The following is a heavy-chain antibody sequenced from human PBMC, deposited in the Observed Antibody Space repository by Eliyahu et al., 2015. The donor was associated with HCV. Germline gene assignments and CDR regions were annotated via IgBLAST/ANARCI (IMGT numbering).Heavy chain of an antibody. Sequence: EVQLLESGGGLVQPGGSLRLSCAASGFTFSSYSMSWVRQAPGKGLQWVSSISGSGGTTYYADSVKGRFTISRDNSKNTLYLQMNSLRAEDTAVFYCAKDQGIQIWSFLDYWGQGALVTVSS. J-gene: IGHJ4*02. CDR2: ISGSGGTT. CDR3: AKDQGIQIWSFLDY. CDR1: GFTFSSYS. V-gene: IGHV3-23*01. D-gene: IGHD5-18*01.